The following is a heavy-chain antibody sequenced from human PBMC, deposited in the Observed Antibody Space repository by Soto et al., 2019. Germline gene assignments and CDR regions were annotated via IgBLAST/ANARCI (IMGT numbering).Heavy chain of an antibody. CDR3: ARDPRPSYYDILTGYYYFDY. CDR2: INPSGGST. V-gene: IGHV1-46*03. D-gene: IGHD3-9*01. Sequence: QGLEWMGIINPSGGSTSYAQKFQGRVTMTRDTSTSTVYMELSSLRSEDTAVYYCARDPRPSYYDILTGYYYFDYWGQGTLVTVPS. J-gene: IGHJ4*02.